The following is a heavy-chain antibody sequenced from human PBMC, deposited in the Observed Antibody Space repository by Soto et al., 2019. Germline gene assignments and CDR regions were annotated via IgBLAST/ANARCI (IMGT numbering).Heavy chain of an antibody. CDR1: GFTFSSYA. J-gene: IGHJ4*02. Sequence: EGSLRLSCAASGFTFSSYALNWVRQAPGKGLEWVAEISGSGTSTYYAPSVKGRFIISSDSSKNTLYLRMYSLRAEDTAMYYCAKSLSALFSLGDYKYWGQGALVTVSS. D-gene: IGHD1-20*01. CDR3: AKSLSALFSLGDYKY. CDR2: ISGSGTST. V-gene: IGHV3-23*01.